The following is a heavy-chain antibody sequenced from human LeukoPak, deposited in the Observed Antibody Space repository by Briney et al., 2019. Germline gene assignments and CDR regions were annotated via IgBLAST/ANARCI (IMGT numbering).Heavy chain of an antibody. CDR3: AREGYDEYYYDSSGYYPFDY. J-gene: IGHJ4*02. V-gene: IGHV3-7*01. Sequence: PGGSLRPSCAASGFTFSSYWMSWVRQAPGKGLEWVANIKQDGSEKYYVDSVKGRFTISRDNAKNSLYLQMNSLRAEDTAVYYCAREGYDEYYYDSSGYYPFDYWGQGTLVTVSS. CDR2: IKQDGSEK. D-gene: IGHD3-22*01. CDR1: GFTFSSYW.